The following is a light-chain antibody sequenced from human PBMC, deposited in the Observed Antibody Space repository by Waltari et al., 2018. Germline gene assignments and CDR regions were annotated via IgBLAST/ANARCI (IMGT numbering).Light chain of an antibody. CDR3: QQSYKTPPN. J-gene: IGKJ4*01. Sequence: DIQMTQSPSSLSASVGDRVTITCRASQFISSYLNWYQQKPGRAPKLLIFAASSVESGVPSRFSGSGSGTDFTLTISSLQVEDFATYYCQQSYKTPPNFGGGTKVEIK. V-gene: IGKV1-39*01. CDR2: AAS. CDR1: QFISSY.